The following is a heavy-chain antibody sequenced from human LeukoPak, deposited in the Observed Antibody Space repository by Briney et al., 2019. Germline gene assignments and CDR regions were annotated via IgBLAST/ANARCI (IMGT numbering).Heavy chain of an antibody. CDR2: INHSGST. V-gene: IGHV4-34*01. Sequence: GSRRLACAASGFTFSSFAMGWIRQPPGKGLEWIGAINHSGSTNYNRSFKSRVTIAVDTSKNQFSLKLSSVTAADTAVYYCARTRRYSSGWYGDDYWGQGTLVTVSS. D-gene: IGHD6-19*01. CDR1: GFTFSSFA. CDR3: ARTRRYSSGWYGDDY. J-gene: IGHJ4*02.